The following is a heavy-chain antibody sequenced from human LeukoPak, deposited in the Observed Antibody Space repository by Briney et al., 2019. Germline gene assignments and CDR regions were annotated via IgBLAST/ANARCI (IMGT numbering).Heavy chain of an antibody. CDR1: GFTFSSYA. V-gene: IGHV3-30-3*01. J-gene: IGHJ4*02. CDR3: ARDPFRRDGYNLNY. CDR2: ISYDGSNK. Sequence: GGSLRLSCAASGFTFSSYAMHWVRQAPGKGLEGGAVISYDGSNKYYADSVKGRFTISRDNSKNTLYLQMHSLRAEDTAVYYCARDPFRRDGYNLNYWGQGTLVTVSS. D-gene: IGHD5-24*01.